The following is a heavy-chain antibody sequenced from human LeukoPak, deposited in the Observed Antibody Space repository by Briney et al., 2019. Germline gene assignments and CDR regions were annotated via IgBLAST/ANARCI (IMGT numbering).Heavy chain of an antibody. CDR2: INHSGST. V-gene: IGHV4-34*01. CDR3: ARSRIVGASPFDY. D-gene: IGHD1-26*01. CDR1: GGSFSGYY. Sequence: LETLSLTCAVYGGSFSGYYWSWIRQPPGKGLEWIGEINHSGSTNYNPSLKSRVTISVDTSKNQFSLKLSSVTAADTAVYYCARSRIVGASPFDYWGQGALVTVSS. J-gene: IGHJ4*02.